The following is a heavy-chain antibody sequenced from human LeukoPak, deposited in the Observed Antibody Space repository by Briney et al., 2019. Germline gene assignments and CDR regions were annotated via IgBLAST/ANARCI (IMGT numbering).Heavy chain of an antibody. J-gene: IGHJ4*02. CDR2: INPNSGAT. V-gene: IGHV1-2*02. CDR1: GYTFTGYY. Sequence: ASVKVSCKASGYTFTGYYLFWVRQAPGQGLEWMGWINPNSGATDYAQKFQGRVIVTRDTSASTAYMKLSRLRYDDTAVYFCATDVRDWGQGTLVTVSS. CDR3: ATDVRD.